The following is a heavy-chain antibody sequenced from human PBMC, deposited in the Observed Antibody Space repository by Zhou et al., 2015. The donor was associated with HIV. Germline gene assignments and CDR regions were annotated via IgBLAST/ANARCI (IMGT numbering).Heavy chain of an antibody. CDR1: GGIFFKNA. J-gene: IGHJ4*02. V-gene: IGHV1-69*01. D-gene: IGHD6-19*01. Sequence: QVRLVQSGPELKKPGSSVTVSCKSSGGIFFKNAINWVRQAPGQGLEWVGGIIPIFGTTNYAQKFQGRVTITADEYTSTAYMEMSSLRSEDTAVYYCARDGPPMAVTGAYFDYWGQGTLVTVTS. CDR2: IIPIFGTT. CDR3: ARDGPPMAVTGAYFDY.